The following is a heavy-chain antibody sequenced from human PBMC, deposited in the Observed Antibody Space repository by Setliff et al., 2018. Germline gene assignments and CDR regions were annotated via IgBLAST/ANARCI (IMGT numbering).Heavy chain of an antibody. CDR3: ARDRGRQLGYTGDAFDI. CDR1: GFSISDHY. D-gene: IGHD5-18*01. Sequence: PGGSLRLSCAASGFSISDHYMDWVRQAPGKGLEWVGRTKNKANAGYMEYAASVKDRFIISRDDSKNSLYLQMYSLKSDDTAVYYCARDRGRQLGYTGDAFDIWGQGTMVTVSS. J-gene: IGHJ3*02. CDR2: TKNKANAGYM. V-gene: IGHV3-72*01.